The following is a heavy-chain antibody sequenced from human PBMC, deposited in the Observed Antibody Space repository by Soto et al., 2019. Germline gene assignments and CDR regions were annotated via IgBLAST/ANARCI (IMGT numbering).Heavy chain of an antibody. D-gene: IGHD2-21*01. J-gene: IGHJ6*02. CDR1: GGSISSGGYY. CDR3: ARDGGNLPGNGMDV. CDR2: IYYSGST. V-gene: IGHV4-31*03. Sequence: SETLSLTCTVSGGSISSGGYYWSWIRQHPGKGLEWIGYIYYSGSTYYNPSLKSRVTISVDTSKNQFSLKLSSVTAADTAVYYCARDGGNLPGNGMDVWGQGTTVTVSS.